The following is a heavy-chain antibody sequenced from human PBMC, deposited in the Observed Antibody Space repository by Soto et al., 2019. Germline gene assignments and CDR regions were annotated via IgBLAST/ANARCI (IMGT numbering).Heavy chain of an antibody. CDR1: GFSLSTTSVG. Sequence: QIILKESGPTLVKPTQTLTLTCNFSGFSLSTTSVGVGWIRQPPGKALEWLALIYWDGDKRYSPSQKRRLTITKDTSKNQVVLIMTNMDPVDTGTYYCVYMHPQQWMSFSVWDQGTMVIVSS. J-gene: IGHJ3*01. D-gene: IGHD6-19*01. CDR2: IYWDGDK. CDR3: VYMHPQQWMSFSV. V-gene: IGHV2-5*04.